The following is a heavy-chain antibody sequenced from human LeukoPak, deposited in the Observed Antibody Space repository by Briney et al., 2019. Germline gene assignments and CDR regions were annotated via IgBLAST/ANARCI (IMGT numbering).Heavy chain of an antibody. D-gene: IGHD1-26*01. V-gene: IGHV1-2*02. CDR2: INPNSGGT. CDR1: GYTFTGYY. CDR3: ARDRSSGSYTFDY. J-gene: IGHJ4*02. Sequence: GASVKVSCKASGYTFTGYYMHWVRQAPGQGVEWMGWINPNSGGTNYAQKFQGRVTMTRDTSISTAYMELSRLRSDDTAVYYCARDRSSGSYTFDYWGQGTLVTVSS.